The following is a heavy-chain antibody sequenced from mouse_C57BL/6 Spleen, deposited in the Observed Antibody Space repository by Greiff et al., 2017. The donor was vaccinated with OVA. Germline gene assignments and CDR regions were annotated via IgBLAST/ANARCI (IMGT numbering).Heavy chain of an antibody. V-gene: IGHV1-72*01. CDR1: GYTFTSYW. Sequence: QVHVKQSGAELVKPGASVKLSCKASGYTFTSYWMHWVKQRPGRGLEWIGRIDPNSGGTKYNEKFKSQGTLTVDKPSSTDYMQLSSLTSEDSAVYDGARGACITTVVATDYWGQGTTLTVSS. CDR2: IDPNSGGT. CDR3: ARGACITTVVATDY. J-gene: IGHJ2*01. D-gene: IGHD1-1*01.